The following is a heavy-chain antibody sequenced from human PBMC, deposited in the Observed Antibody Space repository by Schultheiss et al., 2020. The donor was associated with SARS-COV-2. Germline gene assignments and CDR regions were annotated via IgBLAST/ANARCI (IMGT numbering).Heavy chain of an antibody. J-gene: IGHJ2*01. V-gene: IGHV3-30*01. Sequence: GGSLRLSCAASGFTFSSYAMHWVRQAPGKGLEWVAVISYDGSNKYYADSVKGRFTISRDNSKDTLYLQMNSLRGEDTAVYYCARDGARTETAGPPVWYFDLWGRGTLVTVSS. D-gene: IGHD2-21*02. CDR3: ARDGARTETAGPPVWYFDL. CDR1: GFTFSSYA. CDR2: ISYDGSNK.